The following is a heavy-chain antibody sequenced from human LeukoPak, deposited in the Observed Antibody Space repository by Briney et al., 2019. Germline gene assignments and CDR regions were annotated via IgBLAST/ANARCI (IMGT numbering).Heavy chain of an antibody. V-gene: IGHV4-59*12. CDR2: IYYSGST. CDR1: GGSISSYY. J-gene: IGHJ3*02. D-gene: IGHD5-18*01. CDR3: ARIYSYGRGAFDI. Sequence: SETLSLTCTVSGGSISSYYWSWIRQPPGKGLEWIGYIYYSGSTYYNPSLKSRVTISIDTSKNQFSLRLTSVTAADTAVYYCARIYSYGRGAFDIWGQGTMVTVSS.